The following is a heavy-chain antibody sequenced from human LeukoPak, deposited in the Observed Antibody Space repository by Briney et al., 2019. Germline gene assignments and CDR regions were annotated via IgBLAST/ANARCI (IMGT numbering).Heavy chain of an antibody. J-gene: IGHJ6*03. CDR1: GYTFTSYG. Sequence: ASVKVSCKASGYTFTSYGISWVRQAPGQGLEWMGWISAYNGNTNYAQKLQGRVTMTTDTSTSTAYMELSSLRSEDTAVYYCARAYSSSWHYYYYYYMDVWGKGTTVTVSS. CDR3: ARAYSSSWHYYYYYYMDV. D-gene: IGHD6-13*01. V-gene: IGHV1-18*01. CDR2: ISAYNGNT.